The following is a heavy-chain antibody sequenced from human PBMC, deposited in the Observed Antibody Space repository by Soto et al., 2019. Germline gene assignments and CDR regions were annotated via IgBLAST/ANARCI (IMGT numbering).Heavy chain of an antibody. CDR2: ISSSGSTI. Sequence: PGGSLRLSCAASGFTFSDYYMSWIRQAPGKGLEWVSYISSSGSTIYYADSVKGRFTISRDNAKNSLYLQMNSLRAEDTAVYYCARPYCTNGVCYSYYYYGMDVWGQGTTVTVSS. D-gene: IGHD2-8*01. V-gene: IGHV3-11*01. CDR1: GFTFSDYY. J-gene: IGHJ6*02. CDR3: ARPYCTNGVCYSYYYYGMDV.